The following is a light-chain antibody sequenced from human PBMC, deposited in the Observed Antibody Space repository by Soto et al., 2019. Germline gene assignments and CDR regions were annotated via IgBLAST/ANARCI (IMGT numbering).Light chain of an antibody. CDR3: SSYAGSNNFV. CDR1: SSDVGGYNY. CDR2: EVS. J-gene: IGLJ1*01. V-gene: IGLV2-8*01. Sequence: QSALTQPPSASGSPGQSVTISCTGTSSDVGGYNYVSWYQQHPGKAPKVMIYEVSKRPSGVPDRFSASKSGNTASLTVSGLHAEDEADYYCSSYAGSNNFVFGTGTKLTVL.